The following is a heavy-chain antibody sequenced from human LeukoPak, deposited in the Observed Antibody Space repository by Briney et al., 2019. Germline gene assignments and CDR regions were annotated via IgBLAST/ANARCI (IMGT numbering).Heavy chain of an antibody. CDR2: ITGDGTTT. CDR3: AKMQCYFDY. J-gene: IGHJ4*02. Sequence: GGSLRLSCEVSGLTFSSYGMSWVRQAPGKGLQWVSAITGDGTTTYYADSVKGQFTISRDNSKNMLYLQMSSLRSEDTAVYYCAKMQCYFDYWGQGTLVPVSS. CDR1: GLTFSSYG. V-gene: IGHV3-23*01.